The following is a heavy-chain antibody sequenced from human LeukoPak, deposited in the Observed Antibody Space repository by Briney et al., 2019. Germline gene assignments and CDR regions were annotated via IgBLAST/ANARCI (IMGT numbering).Heavy chain of an antibody. D-gene: IGHD3-10*01. Sequence: PSETLSLTCTVSGGSISSYYWSWIRQPPGKGLEWIGSIYYSGSTNYNPSLKSRVTISVDTSKNQFSLNLSSVTAEDTAVYYCARERVVRGVMARDDAFDIWGQGTMVTVSS. V-gene: IGHV4-59*01. J-gene: IGHJ3*02. CDR3: ARERVVRGVMARDDAFDI. CDR2: IYYSGST. CDR1: GGSISSYY.